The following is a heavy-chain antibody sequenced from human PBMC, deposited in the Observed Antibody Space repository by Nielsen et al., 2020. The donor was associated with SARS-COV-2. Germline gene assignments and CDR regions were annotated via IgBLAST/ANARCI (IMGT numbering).Heavy chain of an antibody. Sequence: ASVKVSCKASGYTFTGYYMHWVRQAPGQGLEWMGRINPNSGGTNYAQKFQGRVTMTRDTSISTAYMELSRLRSDDTAVYYCASTYYYGSGSYSMVAFDIWGQGTMVTVSS. CDR1: GYTFTGYY. D-gene: IGHD3-10*01. CDR3: ASTYYYGSGSYSMVAFDI. J-gene: IGHJ3*02. V-gene: IGHV1-2*06. CDR2: INPNSGGT.